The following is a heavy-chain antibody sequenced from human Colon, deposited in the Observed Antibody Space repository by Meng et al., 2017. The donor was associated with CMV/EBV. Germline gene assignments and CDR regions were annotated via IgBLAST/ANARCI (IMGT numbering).Heavy chain of an antibody. Sequence: QTPLKESGPTLVIPTQTLTLTCTFSGFSVSTKGVTVGWIRQPPGKALEWLALIYWDDDKRYSPSLKSRLTITKDTSKNQVVLTMINMDPVDTATYYCAHRFLRDSSSSLHFDSWGQGTLVTVSS. D-gene: IGHD6-6*01. CDR1: GFSVSTKGVT. J-gene: IGHJ4*02. CDR3: AHRFLRDSSSSLHFDS. CDR2: IYWDDDK. V-gene: IGHV2-5*02.